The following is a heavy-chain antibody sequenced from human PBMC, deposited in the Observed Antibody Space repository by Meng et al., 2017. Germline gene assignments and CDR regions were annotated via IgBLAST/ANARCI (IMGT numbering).Heavy chain of an antibody. V-gene: IGHV4-34*01. CDR2: INHSGST. CDR3: ASWIYSCGWQ. CDR1: GGSFSGYY. D-gene: IGHD6-19*01. Sequence: GQLQQWGACLLKSSETLSLTCAVYGGSFSGYYWSWLRRPPGKGLEWIGEINHSGSTNYNPSLKSRVTISIDKSKNQFSLKLSSVTAADTAVYYCASWIYSCGWQWGQGTLVTVSS. J-gene: IGHJ4*02.